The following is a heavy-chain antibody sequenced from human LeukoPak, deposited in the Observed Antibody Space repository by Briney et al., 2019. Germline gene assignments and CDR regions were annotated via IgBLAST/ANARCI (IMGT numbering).Heavy chain of an antibody. CDR1: GDTFSDYY. J-gene: IGHJ5*01. CDR3: ARGYCSGGSCYLVENWFDF. CDR2: INPKSGDT. V-gene: IGHV1-2*06. D-gene: IGHD2-15*01. Sequence: ASVKVSCKASGDTFSDYYMYWLRQAPGEGLECIGRINPKSGDTNYAQNFEGRVTMTRDTSMNTAYMELSRLRSDDTAVYFCARGYCSGGSCYLVENWFDFWGQGTLITVSS.